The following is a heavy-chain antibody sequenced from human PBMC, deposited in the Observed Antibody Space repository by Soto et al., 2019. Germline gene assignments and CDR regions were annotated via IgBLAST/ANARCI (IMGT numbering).Heavy chain of an antibody. V-gene: IGHV3-23*01. CDR1: GFTFSSSA. D-gene: IGHD3-16*01. CDR3: GEGGGGDHGS. J-gene: IGHJ5*02. CDR2: VGSGSGDWT. Sequence: EVQLLDSGGGLVQPGGSLRLSCLASGFTFSSSAMSWVRQAPGQGLEWVSAVGSGSGDWTFYAESVKGRFTISRDNSKNTVDRQRNSLRGEDTAVYYLGEGGGGDHGSWGQGTLVTVSS.